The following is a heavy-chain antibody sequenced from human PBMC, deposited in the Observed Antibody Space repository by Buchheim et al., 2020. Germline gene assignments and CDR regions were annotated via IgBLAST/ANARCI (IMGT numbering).Heavy chain of an antibody. D-gene: IGHD1-26*01. CDR2: ISSSSSTI. Sequence: EVQLVESGGGLVQPGGSLRLSCAASGFTFSSYSMNWVRQAPGKGLAWVSYISSSSSTIYYADSVKGRFTISRDNANNSLYLQMNSLRGEDTAVYYCARDPGLVGATWVRGGMDVWGQGTT. V-gene: IGHV3-48*01. J-gene: IGHJ6*02. CDR3: ARDPGLVGATWVRGGMDV. CDR1: GFTFSSYS.